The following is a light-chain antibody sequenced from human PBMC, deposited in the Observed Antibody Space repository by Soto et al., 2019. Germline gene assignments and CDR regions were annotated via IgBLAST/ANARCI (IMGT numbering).Light chain of an antibody. Sequence: DIQMTQSPSSLSSSVGDRVTITCRASQTMSNYVNWYQQKPGKAPKLLIFAASSLQSGVTSRISGSGSGTDFTLTISSLQAEDFATGDGTQSCSTLRLTFGGGTKVEIK. CDR1: QTMSNY. CDR3: TQSCSTLRLT. J-gene: IGKJ4*01. V-gene: IGKV1-39*01. CDR2: AAS.